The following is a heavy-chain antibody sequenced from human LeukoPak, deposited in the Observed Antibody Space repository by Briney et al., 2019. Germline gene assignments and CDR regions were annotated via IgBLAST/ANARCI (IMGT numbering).Heavy chain of an antibody. CDR1: GFTFSSYV. CDR3: AKDRAFYYDSSGYYPDAFDI. Sequence: GGSLRLSCAASGFTFSSYVMSWVRQAPGKGLEWVSAISGSGGSTYYADTVKGRFTISRDNSKNTLYLQMNSLRAEDTAVYYCAKDRAFYYDSSGYYPDAFDIWGQGTMVTVSS. CDR2: ISGSGGST. D-gene: IGHD3-22*01. J-gene: IGHJ3*02. V-gene: IGHV3-23*01.